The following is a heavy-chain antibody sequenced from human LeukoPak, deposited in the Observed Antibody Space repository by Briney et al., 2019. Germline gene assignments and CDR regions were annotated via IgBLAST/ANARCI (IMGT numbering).Heavy chain of an antibody. Sequence: PGGSLRHSRAASGFTVSSNYMSWVRQAPGKGLEWVSSIYSGGSTYYTDSVKGRFTTSRDNSKNTLYLQMNSLRAEDTAVYYCARDLAGYNSFDYWGQGTLVTVSS. CDR1: GFTVSSNY. CDR3: ARDLAGYNSFDY. J-gene: IGHJ4*02. D-gene: IGHD5-24*01. V-gene: IGHV3-66*01. CDR2: IYSGGST.